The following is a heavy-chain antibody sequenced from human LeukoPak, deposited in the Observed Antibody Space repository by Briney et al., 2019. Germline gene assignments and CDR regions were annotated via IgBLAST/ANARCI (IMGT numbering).Heavy chain of an antibody. CDR2: ISGSGGST. CDR3: AKAAFSSGWYFYYYLDY. Sequence: GGSLRLSCAASGFTFSSYAMSWVRQAPGKGLEWVSAISGSGGSTYYADSVKGRFTISRDTSKNTLYLQMNSLRAEDTAVYYCAKAAFSSGWYFYYYLDYWGQGTLVTVSS. J-gene: IGHJ4*02. D-gene: IGHD6-19*01. V-gene: IGHV3-23*01. CDR1: GFTFSSYA.